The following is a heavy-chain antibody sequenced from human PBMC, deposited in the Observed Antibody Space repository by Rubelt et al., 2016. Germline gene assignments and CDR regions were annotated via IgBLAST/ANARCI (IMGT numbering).Heavy chain of an antibody. Sequence: QLQLQESGPGLVKPSETLSLTCTVSGGSISSSSFYWGWIRQPPGKGLEWIGSIYYSGSTYYNPSLKSRVTISVDTSKNQFSLKLGSVTAADTAVYYCARVPPTKWLGYYGMDVWGQGTTVTVSS. V-gene: IGHV4-39*07. CDR3: ARVPPTKWLGYYGMDV. CDR1: GGSISSSSFY. D-gene: IGHD6-19*01. CDR2: IYYSGST. J-gene: IGHJ6*02.